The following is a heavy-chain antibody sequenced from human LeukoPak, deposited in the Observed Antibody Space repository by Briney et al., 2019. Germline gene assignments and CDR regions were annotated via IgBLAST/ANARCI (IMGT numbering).Heavy chain of an antibody. V-gene: IGHV1-18*01. D-gene: IGHD3-22*01. CDR1: GYTFTSYG. CDR2: ISAYNGNT. J-gene: IGHJ6*02. Sequence: ASVKVSCKASGYTFTSYGISWVRQAPGQGLEWMGWISAYNGNTNYAQKLQGRVTMTTDTSTSTAYMELSSLRSEDTAVYYCARDDYDSSGYYLYYYYYGMDVWGQGTTVTVSS. CDR3: ARDDYDSSGYYLYYYYYGMDV.